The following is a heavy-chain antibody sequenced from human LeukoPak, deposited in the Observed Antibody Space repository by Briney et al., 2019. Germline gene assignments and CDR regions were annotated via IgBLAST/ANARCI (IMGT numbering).Heavy chain of an antibody. J-gene: IGHJ4*02. CDR1: GFTFSSYG. Sequence: GGSLRLSCAASGFTFSSYGMHWVRQAPGKGLEWVAFIRYDGSNKYYADSVKGRFTISRDNSKNTLYLQMNSLRAEDTAVYYCAKAGAYSSSWYAGDYFDYWGQGTLVTVSS. CDR2: IRYDGSNK. V-gene: IGHV3-30*02. CDR3: AKAGAYSSSWYAGDYFDY. D-gene: IGHD6-13*01.